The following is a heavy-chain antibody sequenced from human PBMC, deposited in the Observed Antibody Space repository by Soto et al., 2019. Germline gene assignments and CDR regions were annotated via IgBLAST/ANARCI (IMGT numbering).Heavy chain of an antibody. D-gene: IGHD3-3*01. Sequence: SETLSLTCTVSGGSISSSSYYWGWIRQPPGKGLEWIGSIYYSGSTYYNPSLKSRVTISVDTSKNQFSLKLSSVTAADTAVYYCARILVYDDFWSGYRRAGNWFDPWGQGTLVTVSS. CDR3: ARILVYDDFWSGYRRAGNWFDP. CDR1: GGSISSSSYY. CDR2: IYYSGST. V-gene: IGHV4-39*01. J-gene: IGHJ5*02.